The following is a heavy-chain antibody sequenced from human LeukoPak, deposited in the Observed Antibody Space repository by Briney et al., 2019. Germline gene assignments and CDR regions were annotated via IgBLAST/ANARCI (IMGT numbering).Heavy chain of an antibody. CDR2: IYYSGST. D-gene: IGHD6-19*01. CDR1: GGSISSYC. Sequence: SETLSLTCTVSGGSISSYCWSWIRQPPGKGLEWIGYIYYSGSTNYNPSLKSRVTISVDTSKNQFSLKLSSVTAADTAVYYCAAGAVAGTDYWGQGTLVTVSS. V-gene: IGHV4-59*01. J-gene: IGHJ4*02. CDR3: AAGAVAGTDY.